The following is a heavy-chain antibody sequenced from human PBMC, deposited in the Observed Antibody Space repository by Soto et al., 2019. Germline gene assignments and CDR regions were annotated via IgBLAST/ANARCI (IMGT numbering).Heavy chain of an antibody. CDR1: GGTFSSYA. CDR2: IIPIFGTA. D-gene: IGHD3-9*01. J-gene: IGHJ5*02. CDR3: ARARGYFDWSNWFDP. Sequence: SVKVSCKASGGTFSSYAISWVRQAPGQGLEWMGGIIPIFGTANYAQKFQGRVTITADESTSTAYMELSSLRSEDTAVYYCARARGYFDWSNWFDPWGQGTLVTVSS. V-gene: IGHV1-69*13.